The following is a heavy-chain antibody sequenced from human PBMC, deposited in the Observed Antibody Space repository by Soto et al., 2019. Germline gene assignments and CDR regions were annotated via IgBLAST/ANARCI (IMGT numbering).Heavy chain of an antibody. J-gene: IGHJ6*02. CDR1: GFTFSSYG. V-gene: IGHV3-33*01. D-gene: IGHD2-2*02. CDR3: ARWDCSSTSCYILPYYYGIDV. CDR2: VWYDGSNK. Sequence: QVQLVESGGGVVQPGRSLRLSCAASGFTFSSYGMHWVRQAPGKGLEWVAVVWYDGSNKYYADSVKGRFTIARDNSKNTLYLQMTSLRADYTAVYYCARWDCSSTSCYILPYYYGIDVWGQGTTVTVSS.